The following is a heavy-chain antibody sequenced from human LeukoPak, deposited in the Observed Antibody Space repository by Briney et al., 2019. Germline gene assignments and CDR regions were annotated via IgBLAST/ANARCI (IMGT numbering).Heavy chain of an antibody. Sequence: ASVKVSCKASGGTFSSYAISWVRQAPGQGLEWMGGIIPIFGTANYAQKFQGRVTITTDESTSTAYMELSSLRSEDTAVYYCARSKVAGTWYFDYRGQGTLVTVSS. CDR1: GGTFSSYA. V-gene: IGHV1-69*05. D-gene: IGHD6-19*01. CDR3: ARSKVAGTWYFDY. CDR2: IIPIFGTA. J-gene: IGHJ4*02.